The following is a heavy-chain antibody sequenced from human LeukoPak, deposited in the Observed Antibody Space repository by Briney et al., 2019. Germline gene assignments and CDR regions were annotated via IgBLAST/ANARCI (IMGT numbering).Heavy chain of an antibody. CDR2: IYHTGSL. CDR1: GGSFNMSGYY. CDR3: ATKSWSSGYYEGLDY. V-gene: IGHV4-39*01. Sequence: PSETLSLTCTVSGGSFNMSGYYWGWVRQPPGKGLEWVGSIYHTGSLYYNAPLKSRVTISVDTSKNQFSLKVNSVTAADTAVYYCATKSWSSGYYEGLDYWGQGTLVTVSS. J-gene: IGHJ4*02. D-gene: IGHD6-19*01.